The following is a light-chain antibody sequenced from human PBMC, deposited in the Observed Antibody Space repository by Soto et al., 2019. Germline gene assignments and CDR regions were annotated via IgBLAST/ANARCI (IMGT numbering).Light chain of an antibody. J-gene: IGLJ1*01. V-gene: IGLV2-14*01. CDR3: SSYTISNTYV. CDR1: SSDVGGYNS. Sequence: ALTQPASVSRSPGQSITISCTGTSSDVGGYNSVSWYQQHPGKAPKLMIFEVSNRPSEVSNRFSGSKSGNTASLTISGLQAEDEADYYCSSYTISNTYVFGTGTKVTVL. CDR2: EVS.